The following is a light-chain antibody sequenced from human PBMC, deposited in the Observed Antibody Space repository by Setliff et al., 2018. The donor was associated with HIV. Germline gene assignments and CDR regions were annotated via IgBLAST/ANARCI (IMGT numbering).Light chain of an antibody. CDR1: SSDVGGYNY. Sequence: QSALTQPASVSGSPGQSITLSCTGTSSDVGGYNYVSWYQQHPDKAPKLMIYDVKNRPSGVSDRFSGSKSGNTASLTFSGLQSEDEAEYYCCSYAGSAPVFGAGTKVTVL. CDR2: DVK. V-gene: IGLV2-23*02. CDR3: CSYAGSAPV. J-gene: IGLJ1*01.